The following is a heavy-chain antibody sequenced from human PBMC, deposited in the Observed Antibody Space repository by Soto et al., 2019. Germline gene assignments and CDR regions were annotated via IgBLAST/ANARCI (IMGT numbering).Heavy chain of an antibody. D-gene: IGHD4-17*01. CDR2: IYYSGST. Sequence: SETLSLTCTVSGGSISSSSYYWGWIRQPPGKGLEWIGSIYYSGSTYYNPSLKSRVTISVDTSKNQFSLKLSSVTAADTAVYYCARLATVTTLAGPYYYYYMDVWGKGTTVTVSS. V-gene: IGHV4-39*01. J-gene: IGHJ6*03. CDR3: ARLATVTTLAGPYYYYYMDV. CDR1: GGSISSSSYY.